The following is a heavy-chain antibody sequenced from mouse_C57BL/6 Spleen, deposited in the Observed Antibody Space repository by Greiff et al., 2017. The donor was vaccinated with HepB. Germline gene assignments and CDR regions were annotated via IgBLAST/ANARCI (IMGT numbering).Heavy chain of an antibody. J-gene: IGHJ2*01. Sequence: QVQLQQPGAELVRPGPSVKLSCKASGYTFTSYWMHWVKQRPGQGLEWIGVIDPSDSYTNYNQKFKGKATLTVDTSSSTAYMQLSSLTSEDSAVYYCARSDYDYFDYWGQGTTLTVSS. CDR1: GYTFTSYW. V-gene: IGHV1-59*01. CDR3: ARSDYDYFDY. D-gene: IGHD2-4*01. CDR2: IDPSDSYT.